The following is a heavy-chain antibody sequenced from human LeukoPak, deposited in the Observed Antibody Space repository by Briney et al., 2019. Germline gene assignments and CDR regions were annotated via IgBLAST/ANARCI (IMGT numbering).Heavy chain of an antibody. D-gene: IGHD5-24*01. CDR1: GVSISSYY. CDR2: IYYSGST. Sequence: SETLSLTCTVSGVSISSYYWSWIRQPPGKGLEWIGYIYYSGSTNYNPSLKSRVTISVDTSKNQFSLKLSSVTAADTAVYYCARVEMATIRSEGAFDIWGQGTMVTVSS. CDR3: ARVEMATIRSEGAFDI. J-gene: IGHJ3*02. V-gene: IGHV4-59*01.